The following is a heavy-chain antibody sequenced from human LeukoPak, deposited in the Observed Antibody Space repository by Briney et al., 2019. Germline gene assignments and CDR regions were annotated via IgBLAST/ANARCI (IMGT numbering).Heavy chain of an antibody. CDR3: AREIVVVPAAYDY. CDR1: GGSISSYY. CDR2: IYYSGST. J-gene: IGHJ4*02. V-gene: IGHV4-59*12. Sequence: PSETLSLTCTVSGGSISSYYWSWIRQPPGKGLEWIGYIYYSGSTNYNPSPKSRVTISVDTSKNQFSLKLSSVTAADTAVYYCAREIVVVPAAYDYWGQGTLVTVSS. D-gene: IGHD2-2*01.